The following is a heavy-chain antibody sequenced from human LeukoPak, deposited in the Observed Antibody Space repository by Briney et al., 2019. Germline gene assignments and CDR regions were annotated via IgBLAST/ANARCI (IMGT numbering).Heavy chain of an antibody. D-gene: IGHD6-13*01. CDR2: ISIYSGNT. V-gene: IGHV1-18*01. Sequence: ASVTVSCTASGYTFTSHGLSWARQAPGQGLEWMGWISIYSGNTNYAQKLQGRVTMTTDTSTSTAYMELRSLRSDDTAVYYCARDQGIAAAAADYWGQGTLVTVSS. CDR1: GYTFTSHG. CDR3: ARDQGIAAAAADY. J-gene: IGHJ4*02.